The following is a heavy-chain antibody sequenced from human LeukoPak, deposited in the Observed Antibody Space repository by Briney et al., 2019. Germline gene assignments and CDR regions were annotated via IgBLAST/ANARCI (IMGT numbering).Heavy chain of an antibody. V-gene: IGHV3-23*01. CDR2: ISDSGGRT. Sequence: QSGGSLRLSCAASGFTFSNYAMSWVRQAPGKGLQWVSAISDSGGRTYYADSVKGRFTISRDNSKSTLYLQMNSLRAEDTAVYYCAKDYSSSWYYFDYWGQGTLVTVSS. J-gene: IGHJ4*02. D-gene: IGHD6-13*01. CDR1: GFTFSNYA. CDR3: AKDYSSSWYYFDY.